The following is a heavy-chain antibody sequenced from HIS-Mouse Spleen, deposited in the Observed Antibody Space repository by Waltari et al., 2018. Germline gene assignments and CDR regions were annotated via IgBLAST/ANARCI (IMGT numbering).Heavy chain of an antibody. D-gene: IGHD1-1*01. Sequence: QVQLQESGPGLVKPSETLSLTCTVSGGSISRYYWSWIRQPPGKGLEWIGYIYYRGSTSYTPSLRSRVTISVEESKNQFSLKLSYVTAADTAVYYCARHPRQLEPDAFDIWGQGTMVTVSS. J-gene: IGHJ3*02. CDR3: ARHPRQLEPDAFDI. CDR2: IYYRGST. V-gene: IGHV4-59*08. CDR1: GGSISRYY.